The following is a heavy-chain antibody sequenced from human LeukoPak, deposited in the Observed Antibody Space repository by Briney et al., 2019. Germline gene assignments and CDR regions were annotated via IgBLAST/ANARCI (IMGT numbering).Heavy chain of an antibody. V-gene: IGHV4-59*01. Sequence: SETLSLTCTVSGGSISSYFWSWIRQPPGKGLEWIGYIYYSGSTNYNPSLKSRVTISVDTSKNQYSLKLSSVTAADTAVYYCARSLDIVVVPAATNWFDPWGQGTLVTVSS. CDR3: ARSLDIVVVPAATNWFDP. CDR2: IYYSGST. J-gene: IGHJ5*02. CDR1: GGSISSYF. D-gene: IGHD2-2*01.